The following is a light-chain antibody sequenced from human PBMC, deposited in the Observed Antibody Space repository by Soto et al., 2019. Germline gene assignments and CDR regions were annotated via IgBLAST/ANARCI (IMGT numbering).Light chain of an antibody. CDR2: WAS. J-gene: IGKJ4*01. V-gene: IGKV4-1*01. CDR3: QQYYNTPLT. CDR1: QSILSSSNKRNY. Sequence: DXVMTQSQDSLAVSLGERATINGNSTQSILSSSNKRNYIAWYQQKPGQPPKLLIYWASTRESGVPERFSGSGSGKDFPLTITSLQAEDVAVYYCQQYYNTPLTFGGGTKVAIK.